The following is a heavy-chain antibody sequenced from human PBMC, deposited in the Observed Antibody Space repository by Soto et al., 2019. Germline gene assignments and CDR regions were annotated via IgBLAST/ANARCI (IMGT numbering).Heavy chain of an antibody. V-gene: IGHV4-34*01. J-gene: IGHJ6*02. D-gene: IGHD2-2*01. Sequence: PSETLSLTCAVYGGSFSGYYWSWIRQPPGKGLEWIGEINHSGRTNYNPSLKSRVTISVDTSKNQFSLKLSSVTAADTAVYYCARWGYCSSTSCSFLRYVGVWGQGTTVTVSS. CDR2: INHSGRT. CDR3: ARWGYCSSTSCSFLRYVGV. CDR1: GGSFSGYY.